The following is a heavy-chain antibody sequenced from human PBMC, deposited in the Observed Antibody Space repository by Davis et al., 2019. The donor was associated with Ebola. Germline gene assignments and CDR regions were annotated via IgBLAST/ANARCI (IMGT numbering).Heavy chain of an antibody. J-gene: IGHJ4*02. CDR1: GFTSNDYY. CDR3: ARAGSSTWRDFDY. CDR2: TRNKANSYTT. V-gene: IGHV3-72*01. D-gene: IGHD2-2*01. Sequence: PGGSLRLSCAASGFTSNDYYMDWVRQAPGKGLEWVARTRNKANSYTTQYAASVKGRFSISRDESTNLLYLQMDSLKTEDTAVYYCARAGSSTWRDFDYWGQGTLVTVSS.